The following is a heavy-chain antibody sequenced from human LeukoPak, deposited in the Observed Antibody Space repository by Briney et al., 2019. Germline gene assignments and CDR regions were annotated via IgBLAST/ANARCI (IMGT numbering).Heavy chain of an antibody. D-gene: IGHD6-13*01. V-gene: IGHV3-9*01. CDR1: GFTFDDYA. Sequence: LGGSLRLSCAASGFTFDDYAMHWVRQAPGKGLEWVSGISWNSGSIGYADSVKGRFTISRDNAKNSLYLQMNSLRAEDTALYYCAKDIAAAGTGWFDPWGQGTLVTVSS. J-gene: IGHJ5*02. CDR2: ISWNSGSI. CDR3: AKDIAAAGTGWFDP.